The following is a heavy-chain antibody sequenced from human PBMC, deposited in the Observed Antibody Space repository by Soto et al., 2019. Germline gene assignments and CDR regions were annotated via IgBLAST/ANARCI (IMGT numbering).Heavy chain of an antibody. J-gene: IGHJ6*02. V-gene: IGHV1-8*01. CDR3: ARGNPFNYAGFDV. CDR2: MNAKRGDT. Sequence: QAHLEQSGAEVKRPGASVTVSCKASGYTFSDFDINWLRQAAGQGPEGMGWMNAKRGDTFSGQRCQGKFSRTWDASLNTAHMEVGSLTSDDAAIYYCARGNPFNYAGFDVWGQGTTVAVSS. D-gene: IGHD3-16*01. CDR1: GYTFSDFD.